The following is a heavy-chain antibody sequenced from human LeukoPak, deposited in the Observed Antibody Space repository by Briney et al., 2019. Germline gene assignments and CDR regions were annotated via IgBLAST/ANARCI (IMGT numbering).Heavy chain of an antibody. D-gene: IGHD1-26*01. Sequence: GGSLRLSCAASGFTFDDYAMHWVRQAPGKGLEWVSGISWNSGSIGYADSVKGRFTIYRDNAKNSLYLQMNSLRAEDTALYYCAKVEKLGGSYYAFDIWGQGTMVTVSS. CDR3: AKVEKLGGSYYAFDI. CDR2: ISWNSGSI. J-gene: IGHJ3*02. V-gene: IGHV3-9*01. CDR1: GFTFDDYA.